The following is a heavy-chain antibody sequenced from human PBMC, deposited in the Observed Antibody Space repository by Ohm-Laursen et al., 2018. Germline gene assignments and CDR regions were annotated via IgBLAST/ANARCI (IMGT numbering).Heavy chain of an antibody. V-gene: IGHV3-7*01. Sequence: SLRLSCAASGFTFSTYSMNWVRQAPGKGLEWVAHIKTDGREKNSVDSVKGRFTISRDNAKNSLYLQINSLRAEDTGFYYCARGYCSGGGCYRGYWGQGTPVTVSS. D-gene: IGHD2-15*01. CDR3: ARGYCSGGGCYRGY. CDR2: IKTDGREK. J-gene: IGHJ4*02. CDR1: GFTFSTYS.